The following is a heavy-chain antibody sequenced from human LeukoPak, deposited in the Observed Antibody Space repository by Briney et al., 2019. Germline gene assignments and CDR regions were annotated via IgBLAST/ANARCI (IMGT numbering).Heavy chain of an antibody. CDR3: ARFSGDTAMVKDWFDP. Sequence: ASVKVSCKASGYTFTGYYMHWVRQAPGQGLEWMGWINPNSGDTNYAQKFQGRVTMTRDTSISTAYMELSRLRSDDTAVYYCARFSGDTAMVKDWFDPWGQGTLVTVSS. D-gene: IGHD5-18*01. CDR2: INPNSGDT. J-gene: IGHJ5*02. V-gene: IGHV1-2*02. CDR1: GYTFTGYY.